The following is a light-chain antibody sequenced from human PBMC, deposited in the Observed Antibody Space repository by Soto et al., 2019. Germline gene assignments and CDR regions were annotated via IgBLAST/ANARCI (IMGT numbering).Light chain of an antibody. CDR2: DAS. V-gene: IGKV1-5*01. CDR3: QQYNSYSIT. Sequence: DIQMTQSPSTLSASVGDRVTITCRASQSISSWLAWYQQNPGKAPKLLIYDASSLESGVPSRFSGSGSGTEFTLPISSLQPDDFATYYCQQYNSYSITFGGGTKVEIK. CDR1: QSISSW. J-gene: IGKJ4*01.